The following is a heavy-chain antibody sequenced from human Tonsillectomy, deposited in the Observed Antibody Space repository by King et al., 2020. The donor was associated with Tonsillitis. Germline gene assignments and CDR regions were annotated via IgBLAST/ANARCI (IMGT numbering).Heavy chain of an antibody. V-gene: IGHV4-38-2*01. D-gene: IGHD6-13*01. J-gene: IGHJ5*02. CDR2: IYHSGST. Sequence: QLQESGPGLVKPSETLSLTCAVSGYSISSGYYWGWIRQPPGKGLGWIGSIYHSGSTYYNPSLKSRVTISVDTSKNQFSLKLSSVTAADTAVYYCARIAAAATVGFDPWGQGTLVTVSS. CDR3: ARIAAAATVGFDP. CDR1: GYSISSGYY.